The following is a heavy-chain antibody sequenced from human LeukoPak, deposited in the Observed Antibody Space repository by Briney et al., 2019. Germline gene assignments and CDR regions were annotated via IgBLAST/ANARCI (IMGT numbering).Heavy chain of an antibody. CDR2: LYHSGRT. V-gene: IGHV4-38-2*02. CDR1: GYPIASGYY. J-gene: IGHJ4*02. D-gene: IGHD1-1*01. Sequence: SETLSLTCTVSGYPIASGYYWGWIRQSPGKGLEWIGSLYHSGRTSYNPSLKSRVTMSADTAKNQFSLKVTSVTAADTAVYYCARDTTGRFDYWGQGTLVTVSS. CDR3: ARDTTGRFDY.